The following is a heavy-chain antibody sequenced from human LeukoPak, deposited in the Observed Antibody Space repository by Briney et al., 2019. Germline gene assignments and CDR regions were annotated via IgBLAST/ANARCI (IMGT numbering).Heavy chain of an antibody. CDR2: ISGSGGST. J-gene: IGHJ4*02. CDR1: GFTFSSYA. V-gene: IGHV3-23*01. CDR3: ARDFPFYGPEDH. D-gene: IGHD2/OR15-2a*01. Sequence: PGGSLRLSCAASGFTFSSYAMSWVRQAPGKGLEWVSAISGSGGSTYYADSVKGRFTISRDNAKNSLYLQMNSLRAEDTAVYYCARDFPFYGPEDHWGQGTLVTVSS.